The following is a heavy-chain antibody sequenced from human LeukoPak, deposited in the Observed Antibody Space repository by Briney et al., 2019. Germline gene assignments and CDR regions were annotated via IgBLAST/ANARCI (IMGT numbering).Heavy chain of an antibody. V-gene: IGHV4-59*01. Sequence: SSETLSLTCTVSGGSISSYYWSWIRQPPGKGLEWIGDIYYSGSTNYNPSLKSRVTISVDTSKNQFSPKLSSVTAADTAVYYCARAGPISYYDILTGYRYNWFDPWGQGTLVTVSS. D-gene: IGHD3-9*01. CDR1: GGSISSYY. CDR2: IYYSGST. CDR3: ARAGPISYYDILTGYRYNWFDP. J-gene: IGHJ5*02.